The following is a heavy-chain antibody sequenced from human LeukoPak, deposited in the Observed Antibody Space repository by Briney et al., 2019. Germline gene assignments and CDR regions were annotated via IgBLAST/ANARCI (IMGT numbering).Heavy chain of an antibody. CDR3: ARAYYGSGSYYVDY. D-gene: IGHD3-10*01. V-gene: IGHV3-74*01. Sequence: GGSLRLSCAASGFTFSNYWMHWVRQAPGKGLVWVSGINSDWGSTNYADSVKGRFTISRDNAKNTLYLQMNSLRAEDTAVYYCARAYYGSGSYYVDYWGQGTLVTVSS. CDR1: GFTFSNYW. CDR2: INSDWGST. J-gene: IGHJ4*02.